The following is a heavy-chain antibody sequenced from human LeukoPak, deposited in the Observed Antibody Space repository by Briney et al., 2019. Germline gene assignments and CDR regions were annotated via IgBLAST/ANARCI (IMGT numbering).Heavy chain of an antibody. Sequence: GGSLRLSCAASGFTFSSFTLSWVRQAPGKGLEWVSAISGSGGSTYYADSVKGRFTISRDNAKNSLYLQMNSLRAEDTAVYYCARDLMGIAYRGAFYYWGQGTLVTVSS. CDR3: ARDLMGIAYRGAFYY. V-gene: IGHV3-23*01. J-gene: IGHJ4*02. CDR2: ISGSGGST. CDR1: GFTFSSFT. D-gene: IGHD6-13*01.